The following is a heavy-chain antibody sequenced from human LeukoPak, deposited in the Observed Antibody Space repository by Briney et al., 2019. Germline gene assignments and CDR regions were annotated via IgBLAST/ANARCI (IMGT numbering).Heavy chain of an antibody. J-gene: IGHJ4*02. Sequence: GASVKVSCKASGYTFTSYDINWVRQATGQGLEWMGWMNPNSGNTGYAQKFQGRVTITRNTSISTAYMELSSLRSEDTAVYYCARGTYCSSTSCYPDWGQGTLVTVSS. CDR1: GYTFTSYD. CDR2: MNPNSGNT. V-gene: IGHV1-8*03. D-gene: IGHD2-2*01. CDR3: ARGTYCSSTSCYPD.